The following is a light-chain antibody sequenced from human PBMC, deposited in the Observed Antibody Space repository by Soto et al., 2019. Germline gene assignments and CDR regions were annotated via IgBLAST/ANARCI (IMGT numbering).Light chain of an antibody. CDR3: MQSVQFPLT. V-gene: IGKV2D-29*01. J-gene: IGKJ4*01. Sequence: IVMSQTPHSLSVTPGQRASISCKSSQRLLSSDGRNYFFWYLQKAGQPTQLLISEVSNRFSGVPDRFSGSGSGTDFTLKISRVEAEDVGVYYCMQSVQFPLTFGEGTKV. CDR1: QRLLSSDGRNY. CDR2: EVS.